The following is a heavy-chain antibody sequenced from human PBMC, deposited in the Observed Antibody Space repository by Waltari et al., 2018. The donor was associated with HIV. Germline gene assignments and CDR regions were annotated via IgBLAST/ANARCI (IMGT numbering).Heavy chain of an antibody. CDR3: AKVREKQLWLRNWDFDL. Sequence: EVKLVESGGGLVQPGGSVRLSCAASGFTFRSYEMNWVRQAPGKGLEWISYISSSGSSIYYADSVKGRFTISRDNGKKSLYRQMNILIAEDTAVYYCAKVREKQLWLRNWDFDLWGRGTLVTVSS. CDR2: ISSSGSSI. J-gene: IGHJ2*01. V-gene: IGHV3-48*03. CDR1: GFTFRSYE. D-gene: IGHD5-18*01.